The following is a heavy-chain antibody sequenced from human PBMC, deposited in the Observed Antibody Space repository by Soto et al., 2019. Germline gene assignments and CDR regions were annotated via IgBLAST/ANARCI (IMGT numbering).Heavy chain of an antibody. CDR1: GFTISTHG. J-gene: IGHJ4*02. CDR2: IWYDGSNK. V-gene: IGHV3-33*03. Sequence: QAQLVESGGGVVQPGTSLRLSCAASGFTISTHGMHWVRQAPGKGLEWLANIWYDGSNKFYAESVKGRFSISKDNSKNTLYLQMSSLRAEDKAVYFWAAAKTWNFHFPYWGQGTQVTVSS. D-gene: IGHD1-7*01. CDR3: AAAKTWNFHFPY.